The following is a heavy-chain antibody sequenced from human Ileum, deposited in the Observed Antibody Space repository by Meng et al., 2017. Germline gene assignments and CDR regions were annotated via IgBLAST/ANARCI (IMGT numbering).Heavy chain of an antibody. CDR2: FHHSGSA. J-gene: IGHJ4*02. CDR1: GVSVNSGFYY. D-gene: IGHD1-14*01. Sequence: QVQLQQLGPGLVRPSETLSLTCTVSGVSVNSGFYYWNWGRQPPGKGLEFIGSFHHSGSAHYNASLEGRVTMSLDTSKNQFSLRLTSVTAADSALYYCTGGPDSAKSGYWGQGTLVTVSS. V-gene: IGHV4-61*01. CDR3: TGGPDSAKSGY.